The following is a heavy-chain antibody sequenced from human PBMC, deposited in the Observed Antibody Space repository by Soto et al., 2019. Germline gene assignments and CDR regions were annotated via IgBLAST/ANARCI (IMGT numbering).Heavy chain of an antibody. CDR1: GYSFTSYW. Sequence: GESLKISCKGSGYSFTSYWISWVRQMPGEGLEWMGRIDPSDSYTNYSPSFQGHVTISADKSISTAYLQWSSLKASDTAMYYCATGYSSSWSGGDYWGQGTLVTVSS. CDR3: ATGYSSSWSGGDY. J-gene: IGHJ4*02. D-gene: IGHD6-13*01. V-gene: IGHV5-10-1*01. CDR2: IDPSDSYT.